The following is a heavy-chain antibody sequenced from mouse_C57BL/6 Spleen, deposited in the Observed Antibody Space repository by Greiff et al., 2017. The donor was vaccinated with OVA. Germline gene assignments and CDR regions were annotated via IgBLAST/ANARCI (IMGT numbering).Heavy chain of an antibody. D-gene: IGHD1-1*01. Sequence: EVQRVESGGDLVKPGGSLKLSCAASGFTFSSYGMSWVRQTPDKRLEWVATISSGGSYTYYPDSVKGRFTISRDNAKNTLYLQMSSLKSEDTAMYYCARQAYYGSSEDYFDYWGQGTTLTVSS. CDR2: ISSGGSYT. J-gene: IGHJ2*01. CDR3: ARQAYYGSSEDYFDY. CDR1: GFTFSSYG. V-gene: IGHV5-6*01.